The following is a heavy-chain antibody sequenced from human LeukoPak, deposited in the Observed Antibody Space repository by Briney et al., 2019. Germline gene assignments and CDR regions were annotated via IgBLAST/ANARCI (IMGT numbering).Heavy chain of an antibody. CDR1: GFTFGDYA. J-gene: IGHJ4*02. D-gene: IGHD3-22*01. CDR3: ARERYYDSSGYISK. Sequence: GGSLRLSCTASGFTFGDYAMSWVRQAPGKGLEWVAVIWYDGSNKYYADSVKGRFTISRDNSKNTLYLQMNSLRAEDTAVYYCARERYYDSSGYISKWGQGTLVTVSS. V-gene: IGHV3-33*01. CDR2: IWYDGSNK.